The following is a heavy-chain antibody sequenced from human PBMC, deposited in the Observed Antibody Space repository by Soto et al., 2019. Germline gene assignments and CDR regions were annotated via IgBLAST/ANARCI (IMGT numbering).Heavy chain of an antibody. Sequence: QVQLQESGPGLVKPSETLSLTCTVSGGSISSYYWSWIRQPPGKGLEWIGYIYYSGSTNYNPSLKSRVTISVDTSKNQFSLKLSSVTAADTAVYYCARDLGYSSSSGKTYYYYGMDVWGQGTTVTVSS. J-gene: IGHJ6*02. CDR3: ARDLGYSSSSGKTYYYYGMDV. CDR1: GGSISSYY. V-gene: IGHV4-59*01. D-gene: IGHD6-6*01. CDR2: IYYSGST.